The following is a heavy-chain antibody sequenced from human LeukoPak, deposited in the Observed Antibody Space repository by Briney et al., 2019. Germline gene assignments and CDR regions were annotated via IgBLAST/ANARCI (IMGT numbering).Heavy chain of an antibody. D-gene: IGHD5-24*01. J-gene: IGHJ4*02. CDR3: ASGMAGTSGFDY. V-gene: IGHV3-21*04. Sequence: GGSLRLSCAASGFSFRSNSMNWVRQAPGKGLEWVSSIRSSSSYIYYADSVKGRFTISRDNAKNSLYLQMNSLRAEDTAVYYCASGMAGTSGFDYWGQGTLVTVSS. CDR1: GFSFRSNS. CDR2: IRSSSSYI.